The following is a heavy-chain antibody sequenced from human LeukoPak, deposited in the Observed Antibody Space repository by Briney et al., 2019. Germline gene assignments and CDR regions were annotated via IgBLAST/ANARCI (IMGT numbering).Heavy chain of an antibody. J-gene: IGHJ6*02. CDR1: GGSISSYY. CDR2: IYYSGST. CDR3: ARGNSSSWYVDGMDV. V-gene: IGHV4-59*01. D-gene: IGHD6-13*01. Sequence: PSETLSLTCTVSGGSISSYYWSWIRQPPGKGLEWIGYIYYSGSTNYNPSLKSRVTILVDTSKNQFSLKLSSVTAADTAVYYCARGNSSSWYVDGMDVWGQGTTVTVSS.